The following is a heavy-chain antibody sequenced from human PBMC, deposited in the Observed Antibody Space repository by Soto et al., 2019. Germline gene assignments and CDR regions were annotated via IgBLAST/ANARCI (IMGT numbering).Heavy chain of an antibody. CDR1: GGSISSSNW. J-gene: IGHJ4*02. CDR2: IYHSGST. Sequence: QVQLQESGPGLVKPSGTLSLTCAVSGGSISSSNWWSWVRQPPGKGLEWIGEIYHSGSTNYNPSLKSRVTISVDKSKNQFSLKLSSVTAADTAVYYCARAGYDYVWGSYRPHYFDYWGQGTLVTVSS. D-gene: IGHD3-16*02. CDR3: ARAGYDYVWGSYRPHYFDY. V-gene: IGHV4-4*02.